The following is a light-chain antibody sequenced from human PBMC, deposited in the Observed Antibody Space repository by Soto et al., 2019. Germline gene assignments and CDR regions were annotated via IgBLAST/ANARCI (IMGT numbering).Light chain of an antibody. V-gene: IGKV3-20*01. Sequence: EFVLTQSPGTLSSSPGDRATLSCRASQSVSATYLAWYQQKPGQAPRLLIYTASSRATGVPDRFSGSGSGTDFTLTISRLEPEDFAVYYCQHYVTSPLTFGRGTKVEIK. CDR1: QSVSATY. CDR3: QHYVTSPLT. CDR2: TAS. J-gene: IGKJ4*01.